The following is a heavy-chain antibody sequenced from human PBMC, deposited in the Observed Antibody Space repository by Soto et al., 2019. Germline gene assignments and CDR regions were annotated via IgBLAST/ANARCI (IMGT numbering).Heavy chain of an antibody. V-gene: IGHV1-18*01. CDR2: FSAYNGNT. CDR1: CCTFTSYG. Sequence: GASVKVSCKASCCTFTSYGISWGRQAPGQGLEWMGWFSAYNGNTNYAQKLQGRVTMTTDTSTSTAYMELRSLRSDDTAVYYCARDSDIVVVPAAHAGNYYYYMDVWGKGTTVTVSS. CDR3: ARDSDIVVVPAAHAGNYYYYMDV. D-gene: IGHD2-2*01. J-gene: IGHJ6*03.